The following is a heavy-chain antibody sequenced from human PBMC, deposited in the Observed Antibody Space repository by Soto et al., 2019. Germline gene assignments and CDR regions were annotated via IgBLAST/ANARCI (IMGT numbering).Heavy chain of an antibody. CDR3: AQDLPSDYYDSSGYYPLDY. CDR1: GGALGSYA. CDR2: IIPIFGTA. D-gene: IGHD3-22*01. V-gene: IGHV1-69*06. Sequence: TSVEVSCKACGGALGSYAMSWVRQAPGQGLEWMGGIIPIFGTANYAQKFQGRVTITADKSTSTAYMELSSLRSEDTAVYYCAQDLPSDYYDSSGYYPLDYWGQGTPVTVSS. J-gene: IGHJ4*02.